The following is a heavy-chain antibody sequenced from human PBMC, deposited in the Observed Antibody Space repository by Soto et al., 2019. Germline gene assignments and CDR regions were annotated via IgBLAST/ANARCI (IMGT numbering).Heavy chain of an antibody. CDR1: GFSLSTSGMC. Sequence: GPTLVNPTHTLTLTCTFSGFSLSTSGMCVSYMLQPPGKALEWLALIDWDDDKYYSTSLKTRLTISKDTSKNQVVLTMANMDPVDTATYYCARTHHYYGSGSYGFDYWGQGTLVTVSS. CDR3: ARTHHYYGSGSYGFDY. J-gene: IGHJ4*02. V-gene: IGHV2-70*01. CDR2: IDWDDDK. D-gene: IGHD3-10*01.